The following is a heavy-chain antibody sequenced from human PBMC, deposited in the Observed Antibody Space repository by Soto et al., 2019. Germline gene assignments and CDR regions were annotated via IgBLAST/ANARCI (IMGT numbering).Heavy chain of an antibody. CDR2: IKPDGSDS. J-gene: IGHJ4*02. V-gene: IGHV3-7*01. Sequence: EVQLVESGGGLVQPGGSLRLYCASSGFTFDGYWMSWVRQAPGKGLAWVANIKPDGSDSYYLASVKGRFTMSRDNAKNSVSLQMNDLRAEDTAVYHCVRDPSAAASDYWGQGTLVSVSS. CDR3: VRDPSAAASDY. D-gene: IGHD6-13*01. CDR1: GFTFDGYW.